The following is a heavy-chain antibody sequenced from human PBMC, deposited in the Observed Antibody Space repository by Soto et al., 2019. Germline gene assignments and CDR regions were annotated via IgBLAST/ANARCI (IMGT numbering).Heavy chain of an antibody. J-gene: IGHJ4*02. D-gene: IGHD2-2*02. Sequence: SETLSLTCTVSGGSITSYYWSWIRQPPGKGLEWIGYVYFSGSSKYNPSLKSRITISVDRSKNQFSLQLNSVTPEDTAVYYCARYTNAWYLDYWGQGTRVTVSS. CDR3: ARYTNAWYLDY. V-gene: IGHV4-59*12. CDR2: VYFSGSS. CDR1: GGSITSYY.